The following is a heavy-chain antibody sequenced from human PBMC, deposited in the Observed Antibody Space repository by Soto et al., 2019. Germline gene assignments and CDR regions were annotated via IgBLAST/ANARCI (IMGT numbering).Heavy chain of an antibody. D-gene: IGHD1-1*01. CDR3: TTRGTTGPTWADY. CDR2: IASKTDGGTT. CDR1: GFAFTNAW. Sequence: EVRLVESGGSLVKPGGSLRLSCAASGFAFTNAWMTWVRQAPGKGLEWVGHIASKTDGGTTDYAAPVKSRFTLSRDDSKDTVYLQMNSLKTEDTAVYYCTTRGTTGPTWADYWGQGTLVTVSS. J-gene: IGHJ4*02. V-gene: IGHV3-15*04.